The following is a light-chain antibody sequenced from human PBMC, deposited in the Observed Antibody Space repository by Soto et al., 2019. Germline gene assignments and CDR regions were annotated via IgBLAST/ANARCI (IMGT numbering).Light chain of an antibody. CDR1: PSVSLS. CDR2: GAS. CDR3: QQYHIWPSWT. J-gene: IGKJ1*01. Sequence: EIVLTQSPATLSVSLGDSATLSCRAGPSVSLSLAWYQMRPGQPPRLLIYGASTRATDIPARFRGTGSGTDFTLTISSLQSEDFAVYFCQQYHIWPSWTFGQGTKVDLK. V-gene: IGKV3-15*01.